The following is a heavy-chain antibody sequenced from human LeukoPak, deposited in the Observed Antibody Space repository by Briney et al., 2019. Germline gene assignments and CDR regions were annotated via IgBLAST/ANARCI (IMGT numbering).Heavy chain of an antibody. D-gene: IGHD3-9*01. CDR2: ISSSGSTI. V-gene: IGHV3-48*03. J-gene: IGHJ4*02. CDR1: GFTFSSYE. CDR3: ARDGYDILTGYYSGIDY. Sequence: GGSLRLSCAASGFTFSSYEMNWVRQAPGKVLEWVSCISSSGSTIYYADSVKGRFTISRDNAKNSLYLQMNSLRAEDTAVYYCARDGYDILTGYYSGIDYWGQGTLVTVSS.